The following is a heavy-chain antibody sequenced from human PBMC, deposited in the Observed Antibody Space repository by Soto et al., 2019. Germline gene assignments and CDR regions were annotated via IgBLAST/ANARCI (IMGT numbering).Heavy chain of an antibody. V-gene: IGHV1-8*01. D-gene: IGHD6-6*01. CDR1: GYTFTSYD. Sequence: ASVKVSCKASGYTFTSYDINWVRQATGQGLEWMGWMNPNSGNTGYAQKFQGRVTMTRNTSISTAYMELSSLRSEDTAVYYCATAALGPYYFDYWGQGTLVTVSS. J-gene: IGHJ4*02. CDR3: ATAALGPYYFDY. CDR2: MNPNSGNT.